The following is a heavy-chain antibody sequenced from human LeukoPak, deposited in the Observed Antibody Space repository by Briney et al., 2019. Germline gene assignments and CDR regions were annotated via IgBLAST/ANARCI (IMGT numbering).Heavy chain of an antibody. Sequence: GGSLRLSCAASGFTFSDYYMSWIPQAPGKGLEWVSYIRSSTTYTNYAESVKGRFTTSRDNAKNSLFLQMNSLRAEGTAVYYCARGGKSRPLAYWGEGTLVTVS. V-gene: IGHV3-11*05. CDR2: IRSSTTYT. D-gene: IGHD3-16*01. J-gene: IGHJ4*02. CDR1: GFTFSDYY. CDR3: ARGGKSRPLAY.